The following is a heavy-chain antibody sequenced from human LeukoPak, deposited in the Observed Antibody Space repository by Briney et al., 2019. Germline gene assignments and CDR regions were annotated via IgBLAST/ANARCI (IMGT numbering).Heavy chain of an antibody. Sequence: GASVKVSCKASGYTFTNYDINWVRQATGQGLEWMGWMNPNRANTGYAQKFQGRVTMTRNTSISTAYMELSSLTSEDTAVYYCARGIRYYDSTGYYPFDYWGQGTLVTVSS. CDR2: MNPNRANT. CDR3: ARGIRYYDSTGYYPFDY. CDR1: GYTFTNYD. J-gene: IGHJ4*02. D-gene: IGHD3-22*01. V-gene: IGHV1-8*01.